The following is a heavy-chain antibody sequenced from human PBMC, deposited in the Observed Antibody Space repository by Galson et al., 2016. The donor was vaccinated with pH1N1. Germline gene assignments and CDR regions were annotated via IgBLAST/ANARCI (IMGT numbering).Heavy chain of an antibody. J-gene: IGHJ3*01. V-gene: IGHV1-69*06. CDR3: ARGYSYHNNDGFDL. CDR2: IVAIFGTT. Sequence: SVKVSCKASGGPLNSHAISWVRQAPGQGLEWMGGIVAIFGTTNYAQKFQGRVTITADKSSSTVYMEVNRLTSQDTAVYYCARGYSYHNNDGFDLWGHGTMVTVSA. D-gene: IGHD5-18*01. CDR1: GGPLNSHA.